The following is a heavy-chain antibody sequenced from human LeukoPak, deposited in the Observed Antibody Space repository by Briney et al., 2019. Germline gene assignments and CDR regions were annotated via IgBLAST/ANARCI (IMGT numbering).Heavy chain of an antibody. CDR2: IYSGGST. D-gene: IGHD3-22*01. V-gene: IGHV3-66*01. Sequence: GGSLRLSCAASGFTVSSNYMSWVRQAPGKGLEWVSVIYSGGSTYYADSVKGRFTISRDNSKNTLYLQMNSLRAEDTAVYYCARDRYYDSSWEYWGQGTLVTVSS. CDR1: GFTVSSNY. J-gene: IGHJ4*02. CDR3: ARDRYYDSSWEY.